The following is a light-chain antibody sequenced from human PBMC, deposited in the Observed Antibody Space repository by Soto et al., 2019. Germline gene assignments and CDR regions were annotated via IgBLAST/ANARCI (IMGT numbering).Light chain of an antibody. J-gene: IGKJ1*01. CDR2: GAS. CDR3: QQYNNWPPWT. Sequence: EIVMTQSPATLSVSPGERATLSCRASQSVSSNLAWYQQRPGQAPRLLIYGASTRATGIPARFSGSGSGTEFTLTISSLQSEDFALCYCQQYNNWPPWTFGQGTKVDIK. V-gene: IGKV3-15*01. CDR1: QSVSSN.